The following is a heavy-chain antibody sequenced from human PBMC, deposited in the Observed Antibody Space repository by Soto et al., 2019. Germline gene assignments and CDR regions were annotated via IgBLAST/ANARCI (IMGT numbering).Heavy chain of an antibody. CDR1: GYTLTDLS. CDR3: ATGGRGGGVIAMGFQP. Sequence: GASVKVSCTVSGYTLTDLSMHWVRQAPGKGLEWMGGFDPEDGETIYAQKFQGRVTMTEDTSTDTAYMELSSLRSEDTAVYYCATGGRGGGVIAMGFQPWGQGTLVTVSS. V-gene: IGHV1-24*01. CDR2: FDPEDGET. J-gene: IGHJ1*01. D-gene: IGHD3-16*02.